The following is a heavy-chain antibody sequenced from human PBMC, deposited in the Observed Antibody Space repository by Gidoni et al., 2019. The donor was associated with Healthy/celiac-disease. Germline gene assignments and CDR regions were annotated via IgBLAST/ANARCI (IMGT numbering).Heavy chain of an antibody. CDR1: GYTLSRDW. CDR3: ASARRPMYYFDY. D-gene: IGHD6-6*01. J-gene: IGHJ4*02. V-gene: IGHV3-7*03. CDR2: IKQDGSEK. Sequence: EVQLVESGGGLVQPGGSVRRYCAAAGYTLSRDWMSWVRQAPGKGLEWVANIKQDGSEKDYVDSVKGRFTISRDNAKNSLYLQMNSLRAEDTAVYYCASARRPMYYFDYWGQGTLVTVSS.